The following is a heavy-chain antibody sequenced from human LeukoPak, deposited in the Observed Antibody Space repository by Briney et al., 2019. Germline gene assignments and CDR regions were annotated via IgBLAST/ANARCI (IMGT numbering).Heavy chain of an antibody. CDR2: IYYSGST. D-gene: IGHD3-10*01. CDR1: GGSISSYY. V-gene: IGHV4-59*12. Sequence: SETLSLTCTVSGGSISSYYWSWIRQPPGKGLEWIGYIYYSGSTNYNPSLKSRVTISVDTSKNQFSLKLSSVTAADTAVYYCARGPVPYYYGSGSSAAGIYFDYWGQGTLVTVSS. J-gene: IGHJ4*02. CDR3: ARGPVPYYYGSGSSAAGIYFDY.